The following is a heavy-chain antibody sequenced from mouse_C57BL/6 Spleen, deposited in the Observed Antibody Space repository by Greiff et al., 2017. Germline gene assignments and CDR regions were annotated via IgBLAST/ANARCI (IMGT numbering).Heavy chain of an antibody. D-gene: IGHD2-1*01. CDR1: GFSFSSYA. CDR3: AWGFYYGNYVWYFDV. V-gene: IGHV5-4*01. J-gene: IGHJ1*03. CDR2: ISDGGSYT. Sequence: EVQLVESGGGLVKPGGSLKLSCAASGFSFSSYAMSWVRQTPEKRLEWVATISDGGSYTYYPDNVKGRFTISRDNAKNNLYLQMSQLKSEDTAMYYCAWGFYYGNYVWYFDVWGTGTTVTVSS.